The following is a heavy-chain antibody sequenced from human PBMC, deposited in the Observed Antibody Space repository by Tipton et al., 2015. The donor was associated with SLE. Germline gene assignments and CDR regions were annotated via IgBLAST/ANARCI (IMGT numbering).Heavy chain of an antibody. Sequence: TLSLTCTVSGGSISSHYWSWIRQPPGKGLEWIGYIYYSGSTNYNPSLKSRATISLDTSKNQFSLKLSSVTAADTAVYYCARSGGFGELLFDYWGRGTLVTVSS. J-gene: IGHJ4*02. V-gene: IGHV4-59*11. CDR3: ARSGGFGELLFDY. CDR1: GGSISSHY. CDR2: IYYSGST. D-gene: IGHD3-10*01.